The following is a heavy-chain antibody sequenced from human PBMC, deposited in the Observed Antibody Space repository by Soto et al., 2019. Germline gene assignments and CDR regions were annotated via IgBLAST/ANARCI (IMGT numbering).Heavy chain of an antibody. D-gene: IGHD6-19*01. CDR3: ARDKGGTVAGFNWFDP. V-gene: IGHV3-48*02. CDR2: ISSSSATI. Sequence: ELFLQESGGDLVQPGGFLRLSCVASGFKFSMFGMNWVRQAPGKGLEWIAYISSSSATIIYGGSVEGRFTVSRANAENSLFLQMKSLRDEDTAVYYCARDKGGTVAGFNWFDPWGHGTPVTVST. CDR1: GFKFSMFG. J-gene: IGHJ5*02.